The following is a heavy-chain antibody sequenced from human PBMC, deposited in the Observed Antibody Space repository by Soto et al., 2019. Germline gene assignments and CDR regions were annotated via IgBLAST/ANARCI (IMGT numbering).Heavy chain of an antibody. J-gene: IGHJ4*02. CDR1: GFTLSNYG. Sequence: GGSLRLSCAATGFTLSNYGMHWVRQAPGRGLEWVAVLWYDGIKKYYADSVTGRFTISRDNSKNTLYLQMNSLRAEDTAVYYCARPDTSLTDYYVSSAYGNFDYPGQGPLVTVSS. V-gene: IGHV3-33*01. CDR2: LWYDGIKK. CDR3: ARPDTSLTDYYVSSAYGNFDY. D-gene: IGHD3-22*01.